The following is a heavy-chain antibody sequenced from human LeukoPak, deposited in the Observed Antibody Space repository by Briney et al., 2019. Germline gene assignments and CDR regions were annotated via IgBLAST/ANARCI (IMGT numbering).Heavy chain of an antibody. V-gene: IGHV4-61*02. D-gene: IGHD7-27*01. J-gene: IGHJ4*02. CDR3: AREKGSNWGYYFDY. CDR1: GGSISSGSYY. Sequence: SQTLSLTYTVSGGSISSGSYYWSWIRQPAGKGLEWIGRVYTSGSTNYNPPLKSRVTISVDTSKNQFSLKLSSVTAADTAVYYCAREKGSNWGYYFDYWGQGTLVTVSS. CDR2: VYTSGST.